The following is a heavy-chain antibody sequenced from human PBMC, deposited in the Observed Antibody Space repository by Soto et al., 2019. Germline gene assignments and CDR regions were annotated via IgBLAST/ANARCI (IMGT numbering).Heavy chain of an antibody. Sequence: PSETLSLTCTVSGGSISSGGYYWSWIRQHPGKGLEWIGYIYYSGSTYYNPSLKSRVTISVDTSKNQFSLKLSSVTAADTAVYYCARVSVTAAIELYYFDYWGQGTLVTVSS. D-gene: IGHD2-2*01. CDR2: IYYSGST. J-gene: IGHJ4*02. V-gene: IGHV4-31*03. CDR1: GGSISSGGYY. CDR3: ARVSVTAAIELYYFDY.